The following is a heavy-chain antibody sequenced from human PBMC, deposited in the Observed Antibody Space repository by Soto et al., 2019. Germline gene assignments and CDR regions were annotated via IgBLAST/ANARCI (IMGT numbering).Heavy chain of an antibody. D-gene: IGHD2-21*01. CDR1: GGSISSYY. V-gene: IGHV4-59*01. CDR2: IYNSGST. J-gene: IGHJ6*03. CDR3: ARGGISHWAYFYYMDV. Sequence: PSETLSLTCTVSGGSISSYYWSWIRQPPGKGLEWIGYIYNSGSTNYNPSLKSRVTMSVDTSKNQFSLKLSSVTAADTAVYYCARGGISHWAYFYYMDVWDRGTTVTVSS.